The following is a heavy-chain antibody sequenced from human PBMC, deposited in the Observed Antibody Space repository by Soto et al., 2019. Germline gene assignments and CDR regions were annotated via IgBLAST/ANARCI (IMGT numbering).Heavy chain of an antibody. Sequence: QITLKESGPTLVKPTQTLTLTCTFSGFSLSTSGVGVGWIRQPPGKALEWLALIYWDDDKRYSPSLKSRLTITKDTSKIKVVLTMTNMDPVDTATYYCAHLNPIEFVLVPAAKEDAFHIWGQGTMVTVSS. V-gene: IGHV2-5*02. CDR2: IYWDDDK. CDR3: AHLNPIEFVLVPAAKEDAFHI. CDR1: GFSLSTSGVG. D-gene: IGHD2-2*01. J-gene: IGHJ3*02.